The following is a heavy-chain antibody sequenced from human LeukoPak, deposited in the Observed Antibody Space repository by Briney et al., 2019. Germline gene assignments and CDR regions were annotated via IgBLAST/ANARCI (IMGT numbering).Heavy chain of an antibody. CDR3: ASGSGSYRTPYYYMNV. J-gene: IGHJ6*03. D-gene: IGHD3-10*01. CDR1: GFTVSSNY. CDR2: IYSGGST. Sequence: GGSLRLSCAASGFTVSSNYMSWVRQAPGKGLEWVSIIYSGGSTYYADSVKGRFTISRDNSKNTLYLQMNSLRAEDTAVYYCASGSGSYRTPYYYMNVWGKGTTVTVSS. V-gene: IGHV3-53*01.